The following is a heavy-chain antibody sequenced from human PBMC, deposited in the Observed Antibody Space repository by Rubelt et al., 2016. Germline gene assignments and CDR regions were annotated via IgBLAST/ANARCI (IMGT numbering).Heavy chain of an antibody. CDR3: AKDRRYSSSRYAMDV. CDR2: ISGSGGST. Sequence: LVQPGGSLRLSCAASGFTFSSYAMSWVRQAPGKGLEWVSAISGSGGSTYYADSVKGRFTISRDNSKNTLYLQMNSLRAEDTALYYCAKDRRYSSSRYAMDVWGQGTTVIVSS. CDR1: GFTFSSYA. V-gene: IGHV3-23*01. J-gene: IGHJ6*02. D-gene: IGHD6-13*01.